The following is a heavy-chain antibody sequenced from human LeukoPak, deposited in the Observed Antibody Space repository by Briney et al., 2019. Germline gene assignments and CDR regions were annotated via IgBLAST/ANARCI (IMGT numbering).Heavy chain of an antibody. V-gene: IGHV4-59*01. CDR1: GGSISSYY. Sequence: SETLSLTCTVSGGSISSYYWSWIRQPPGKGLEWIGYIYYSGSTNYNPSLKSRVTISVDTSKNQFSLKLSSVTAADTAVYYCARVGCSGGSCSPPWFDPWGQGTLVTVSS. J-gene: IGHJ5*02. CDR2: IYYSGST. D-gene: IGHD2-15*01. CDR3: ARVGCSGGSCSPPWFDP.